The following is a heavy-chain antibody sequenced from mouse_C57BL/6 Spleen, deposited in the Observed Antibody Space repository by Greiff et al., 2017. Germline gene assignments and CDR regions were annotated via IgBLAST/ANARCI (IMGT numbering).Heavy chain of an antibody. CDR3: ARRDYYSNYGGDVDY. J-gene: IGHJ2*01. D-gene: IGHD2-5*01. Sequence: EVQLQQSGPELVKPGASVKISCKASGYSFTGYYMNWVKQSPEKSLEWIGEINPSTGGTTYNQKFKAKATLTVDKSSSTAYMQLKSLTSEDSAVYYCARRDYYSNYGGDVDYWGQGTTLTVSS. CDR2: INPSTGGT. CDR1: GYSFTGYY. V-gene: IGHV1-42*01.